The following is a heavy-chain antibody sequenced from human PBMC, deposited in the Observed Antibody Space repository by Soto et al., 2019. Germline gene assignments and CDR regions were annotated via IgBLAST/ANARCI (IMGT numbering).Heavy chain of an antibody. CDR1: GFTFASHP. CDR3: VKLNGNDNNGY. D-gene: IGHD1-20*01. J-gene: IGHJ4*02. V-gene: IGHV3-23*01. CDR2: IGGETATI. Sequence: EVQLLESGGGLLQPGGSLRLSCAASGFTFASHPWSWARQAPGKGLEWVSAIGGETATIDYADSVRGRFTISRDYSDNRVYLQLNSLRADNTPVYNCVKLNGNDNNGYWGQGTLVTVCS.